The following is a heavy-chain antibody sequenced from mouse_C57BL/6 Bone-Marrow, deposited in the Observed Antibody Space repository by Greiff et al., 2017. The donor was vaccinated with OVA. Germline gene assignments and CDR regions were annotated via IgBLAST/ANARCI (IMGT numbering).Heavy chain of an antibody. CDR2: IDPSDSYT. CDR3: ARSGDYLDY. V-gene: IGHV1-59*01. CDR1: GYTFTSYW. Sequence: QVQLQQPGAELVRPGTSVKLSCKASGYTFTSYWMHWVKQRPGQGLEWIGVIDPSDSYTNYNQKFKGKATLTVDTSSSTAYMQLSSLTSEDSAVYYCARSGDYLDYWGQGTTLTVSS. D-gene: IGHD3-2*02. J-gene: IGHJ2*01.